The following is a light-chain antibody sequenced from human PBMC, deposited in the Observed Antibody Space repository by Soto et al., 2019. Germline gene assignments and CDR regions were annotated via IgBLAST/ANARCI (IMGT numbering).Light chain of an antibody. J-gene: IGLJ2*01. V-gene: IGLV2-8*01. CDR1: SSDVGGYNS. CDR2: DVS. CDR3: SSFGGSDNVV. Sequence: QSALTQPPSASGSLGQSVTISCTGTSSDVGGYNSVSWYQQRPGKAPKLFIYDVSKRPSGVPVRFSGSKSGNTASLTVSGLQAEDEADYYCSSFGGSDNVVFGGGTKVNVL.